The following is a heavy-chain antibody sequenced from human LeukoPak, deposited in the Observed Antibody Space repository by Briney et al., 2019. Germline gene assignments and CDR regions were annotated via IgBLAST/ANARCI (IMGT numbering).Heavy chain of an antibody. CDR2: INHSGST. CDR3: ARQTRSGSYSYYYYYYMDV. J-gene: IGHJ6*03. Sequence: PSETLSLTCAVYGGSFSGYYWSWIRQPPGKGLEWIGEINHSGSTNYNPSLKSRVTISVDASKNQFSLKLSSVTAADTAVYYCARQTRSGSYSYYYYYYMDVWGKGTTVTISS. CDR1: GGSFSGYY. V-gene: IGHV4-34*01. D-gene: IGHD1-26*01.